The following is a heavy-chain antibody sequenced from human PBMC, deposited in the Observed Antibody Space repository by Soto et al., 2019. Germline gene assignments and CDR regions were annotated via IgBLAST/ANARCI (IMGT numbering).Heavy chain of an antibody. V-gene: IGHV5-51*01. CDR3: ARQGAAVPTVPLIWFDP. Sequence: GESLKISCKGSGYFFAGYWIAWVRQMPGKGLEWMGVIYPDNSNTKYSRSFQGQVTISADKSSSTAYLQWSSLKASDTAIYYCARQGAAVPTVPLIWFDPWGQGTLVTVSS. D-gene: IGHD6-13*01. J-gene: IGHJ5*02. CDR2: IYPDNSNT. CDR1: GYFFAGYW.